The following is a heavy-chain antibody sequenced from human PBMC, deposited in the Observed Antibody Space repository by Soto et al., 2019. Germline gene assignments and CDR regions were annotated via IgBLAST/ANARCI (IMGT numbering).Heavy chain of an antibody. Sequence: PSQALSITCSSSGYSFSSNSAAWTWIRQSPSRGLEWLGRTYYRSKWHNDYAVSVKSRIIIKPDTSKNQFSLQLTSVTPEDTAVYYCAGQHQWLDSWGQGTLVTVSS. CDR2: TYYRSKWHN. V-gene: IGHV6-1*01. D-gene: IGHD6-19*01. CDR1: GYSFSSNSAA. CDR3: AGQHQWLDS. J-gene: IGHJ4*02.